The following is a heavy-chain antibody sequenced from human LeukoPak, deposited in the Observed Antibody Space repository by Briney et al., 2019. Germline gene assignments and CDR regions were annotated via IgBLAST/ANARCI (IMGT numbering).Heavy chain of an antibody. Sequence: SETLSLTCTVSGYSISSGYYWGWIRQPPGKGLEWIGSIYHSGSTYYNPSLKSRVTISVDTSKNQFSLKLSSVTAADTAVYYCARREGIAVAGTYPDYWGQGTLVTVSS. CDR1: GYSISSGYY. CDR3: ARREGIAVAGTYPDY. CDR2: IYHSGST. V-gene: IGHV4-38-2*02. J-gene: IGHJ4*02. D-gene: IGHD6-19*01.